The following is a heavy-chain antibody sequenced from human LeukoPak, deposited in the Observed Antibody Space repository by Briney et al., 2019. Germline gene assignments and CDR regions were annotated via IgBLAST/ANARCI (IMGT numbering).Heavy chain of an antibody. CDR1: GGTFSSYA. CDR2: IIPIFGIA. CDR3: AREAPDCGGDCYSGHFQH. J-gene: IGHJ1*01. V-gene: IGHV1-69*04. D-gene: IGHD2-21*02. Sequence: SVKVSCKASGGTFSSYAISWVRQAPGQGLEWMGKIIPIFGIANYAQKFQGRVTITADKSTSTAYMELSSLRSEDTAVYYCAREAPDCGGDCYSGHFQHWGQGTLVTVSS.